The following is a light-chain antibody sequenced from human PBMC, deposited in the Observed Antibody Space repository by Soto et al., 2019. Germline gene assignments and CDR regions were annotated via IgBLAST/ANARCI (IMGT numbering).Light chain of an antibody. Sequence: DIQMTQSPSTLSGSVGDRVTITCRASQTISSWLAWYQQKPGKAPKLLIYKASTLKSGVPSRFSGSESGTEFTLTISSLQPDDFATYCCQHSNSYSEAFGQGTKVELK. CDR3: QHSNSYSEA. CDR1: QTISSW. V-gene: IGKV1-5*03. CDR2: KAS. J-gene: IGKJ1*01.